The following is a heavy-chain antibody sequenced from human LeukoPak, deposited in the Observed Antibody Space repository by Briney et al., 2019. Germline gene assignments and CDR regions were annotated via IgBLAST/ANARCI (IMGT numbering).Heavy chain of an antibody. D-gene: IGHD2-2*01. CDR2: INWNGGST. V-gene: IGHV3-20*04. J-gene: IGHJ5*02. Sequence: PGGSLRLSCAASGFTFDDYGMSWVRQAPGKGLEWVSGINWNGGSTGYADSVKGRFTISRDNAKNSLYLQMNSLRAEDTAVYYCARDYAGIVVVPAAFDPWGQGTLVTVSS. CDR1: GFTFDDYG. CDR3: ARDYAGIVVVPAAFDP.